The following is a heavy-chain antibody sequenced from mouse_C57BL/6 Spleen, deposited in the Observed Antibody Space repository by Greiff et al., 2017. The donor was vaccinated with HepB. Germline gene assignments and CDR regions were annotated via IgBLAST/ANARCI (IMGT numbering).Heavy chain of an antibody. J-gene: IGHJ4*01. CDR3: TRERAYYSNFYAMDY. CDR2: IDPETGGT. Sequence: QVQLKESGAELVRPGASVTLSCKASGYTFTDYEMHWVKQTPVHGLEWIGAIDPETGGTAYNQKFKGKAILTADKSSSTAYMELRSLTSEDSAVYYCTRERAYYSNFYAMDYWGQGTSVTVSS. CDR1: GYTFTDYE. V-gene: IGHV1-15*01. D-gene: IGHD2-5*01.